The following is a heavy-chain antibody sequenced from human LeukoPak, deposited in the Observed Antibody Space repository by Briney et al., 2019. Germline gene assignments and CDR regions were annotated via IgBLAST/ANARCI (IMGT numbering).Heavy chain of an antibody. D-gene: IGHD3-10*01. CDR2: IYYSGST. V-gene: IGHV4-61*01. Sequence: SETLSLTCTVSGGSVSSGSYYWSWIRQPPGKGLEWIGYIYYSGSTNYNPPLKSRVTISVDTSKNQFSLKLSSVTAADTAVYYCAREARYGSGSYYPNDAFDIWGQGTMVTVSS. CDR1: GGSVSSGSYY. CDR3: AREARYGSGSYYPNDAFDI. J-gene: IGHJ3*02.